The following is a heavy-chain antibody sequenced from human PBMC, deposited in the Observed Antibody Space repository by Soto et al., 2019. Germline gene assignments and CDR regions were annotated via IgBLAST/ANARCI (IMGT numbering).Heavy chain of an antibody. CDR1: GGSISSSSYY. CDR2: IYYSGST. D-gene: IGHD6-13*01. Sequence: QLQLQESGPGLVKPSETLSLTCSVSGGSISSSSYYWGWIRQPPGKGLEWIGSIYYSGSTYYNPSLKSRVTISVDTSKNQFSLKLSSVTAADTAVYYCAAAAGKFYYYYYGMDVWGQGTTVTVSS. V-gene: IGHV4-39*01. CDR3: AAAAGKFYYYYYGMDV. J-gene: IGHJ6*02.